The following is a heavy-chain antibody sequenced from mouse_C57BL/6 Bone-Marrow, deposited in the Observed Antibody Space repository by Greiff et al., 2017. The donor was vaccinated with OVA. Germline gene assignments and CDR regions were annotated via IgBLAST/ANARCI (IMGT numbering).Heavy chain of an antibody. Sequence: ESGPGLVKPSQSLSLTCSVTGYSITSGYYWNWIRQFPGNKLEWMGYISYDGSNNYNPSLKNRISITRDTSKNQFFLKLNSVTTEDTATYYCASYSNLPWFAYWGQGTLVTVSA. D-gene: IGHD2-5*01. V-gene: IGHV3-6*01. CDR1: GYSITSGYY. J-gene: IGHJ3*01. CDR2: ISYDGSN. CDR3: ASYSNLPWFAY.